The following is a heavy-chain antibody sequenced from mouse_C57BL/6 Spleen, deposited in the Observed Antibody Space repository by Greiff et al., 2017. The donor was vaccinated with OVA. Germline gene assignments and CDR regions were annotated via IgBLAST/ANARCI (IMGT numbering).Heavy chain of an antibody. CDR2: INYDGSST. CDR1: GFTFSDYY. V-gene: IGHV5-16*01. J-gene: IGHJ2*01. CDR3: ARDGGYFDY. Sequence: EVKLVESEGGLVQPGSSMKLSCTASGFTFSDYYMAWVRQVPEKGLEWVANINYDGSSTYYLDSLKSRFIISRDNAKNILYLQMSSLKSEDTATYYCARDGGYFDYWGQGTTLTVSS.